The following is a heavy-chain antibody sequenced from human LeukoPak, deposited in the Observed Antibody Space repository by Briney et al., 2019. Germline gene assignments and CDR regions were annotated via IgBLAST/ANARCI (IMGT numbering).Heavy chain of an antibody. J-gene: IGHJ4*02. CDR3: ARLAGPFDY. D-gene: IGHD6-19*01. Sequence: ASVKVSCKASGYTFTGYYMHWVRQAPGQGLEWMGGIIPIFGTANYAQKFQGRVTITADESTSTAYMELSSLRSEDTAVYYCARLAGPFDYWGQGTLATVSS. V-gene: IGHV1-69*13. CDR2: IIPIFGTA. CDR1: GYTFTGYY.